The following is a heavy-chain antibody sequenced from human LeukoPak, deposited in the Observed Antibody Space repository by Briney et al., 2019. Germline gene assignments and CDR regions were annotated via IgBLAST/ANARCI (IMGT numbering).Heavy chain of an antibody. CDR1: GFTVSSNY. Sequence: RGSLRLSCAASGFTVSSNYMNWVRQAPGKGLEWVSVIYSGGNTYYADSVKGRFTFSRDNSKNTLYLQMNSLRVEDTAVYYCARVAFGGVIAGAFDIWGQGTMVTVSS. V-gene: IGHV3-66*02. CDR2: IYSGGNT. J-gene: IGHJ3*02. D-gene: IGHD3-16*02. CDR3: ARVAFGGVIAGAFDI.